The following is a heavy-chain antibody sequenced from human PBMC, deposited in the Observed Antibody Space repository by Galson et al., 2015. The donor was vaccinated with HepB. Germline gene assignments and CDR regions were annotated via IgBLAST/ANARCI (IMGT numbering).Heavy chain of an antibody. D-gene: IGHD3-10*01. Sequence: SVKVSCKASGGTFSSYAISWVRQAPGQGLEWMGGIIPIFGTANYAQKFQGRVTITADESTSTAYMELSSLRSEDTAVYYCARTKDGGRAYYYYYMDVWGKGTTVTVSS. J-gene: IGHJ6*03. CDR2: IIPIFGTA. V-gene: IGHV1-69*13. CDR1: GGTFSSYA. CDR3: ARTKDGGRAYYYYYMDV.